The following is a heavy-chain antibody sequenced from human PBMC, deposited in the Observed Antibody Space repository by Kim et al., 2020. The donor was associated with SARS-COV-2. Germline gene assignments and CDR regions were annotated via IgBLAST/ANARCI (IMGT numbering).Heavy chain of an antibody. Sequence: SPKSRVTISRDAYKDQLSLKLSSVTAGDTAVYYCAREPSRDGYNHFDYWGQGTLVTVSS. D-gene: IGHD5-12*01. CDR3: AREPSRDGYNHFDY. J-gene: IGHJ4*02. V-gene: IGHV4-31*02.